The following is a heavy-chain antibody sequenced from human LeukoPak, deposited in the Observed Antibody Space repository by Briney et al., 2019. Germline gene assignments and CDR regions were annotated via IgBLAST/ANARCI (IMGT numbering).Heavy chain of an antibody. J-gene: IGHJ5*02. V-gene: IGHV4-34*01. CDR2: INHSGST. D-gene: IGHD4-17*01. CDR1: VGSFSGYY. CDR3: ASPNPNYDYGERWFDP. Sequence: SETLSLTCAVYVGSFSGYYWGGIRNPPGKGLEGIGEINHSGSTNYNPSLKSRVTISVDTSKNQFSLKLSSVTAADTAVYYCASPNPNYDYGERWFDPWGQGTLVTVSS.